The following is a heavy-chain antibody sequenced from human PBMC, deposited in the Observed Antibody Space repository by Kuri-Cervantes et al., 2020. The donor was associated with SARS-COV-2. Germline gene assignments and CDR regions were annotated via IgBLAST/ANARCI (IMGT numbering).Heavy chain of an antibody. CDR2: IRYDGSNK. Sequence: GGSLRLSCAASGFTVSSNYMSWVRQAPGKGLEWVAFIRYDGSNKYYADSVKGRFTISRDNSKNTLYLQMNSLRAEDTAVYYCASRRDAAAGGLYYYYYMDVWGKGTTVTVSS. J-gene: IGHJ6*03. CDR1: GFTVSSNY. CDR3: ASRRDAAAGGLYYYYYMDV. V-gene: IGHV3-30*02. D-gene: IGHD6-13*01.